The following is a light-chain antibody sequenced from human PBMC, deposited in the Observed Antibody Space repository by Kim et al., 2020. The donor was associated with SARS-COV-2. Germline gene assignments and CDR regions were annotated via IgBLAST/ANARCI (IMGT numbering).Light chain of an antibody. V-gene: IGKV3-11*01. CDR2: GAS. CDR1: QSINNY. CDR3: QQRSNWPPLFT. J-gene: IGKJ2*01. Sequence: ENVLTQSPATLSLSPGERATLSCRASQSINNYLAWYQQKPGQAPRLLISGASNRATGIPARFSGSGSGTDFTLTISSLEPEDFAVYYCQQRSNWPPLFTFGQGTKLEI.